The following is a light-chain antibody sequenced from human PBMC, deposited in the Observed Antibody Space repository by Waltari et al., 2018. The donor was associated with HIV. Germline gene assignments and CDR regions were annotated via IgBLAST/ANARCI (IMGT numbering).Light chain of an antibody. V-gene: IGKV3-20*01. Sequence: ELVLTQSPGTLSLSPGECATLSCKASEAISSSHLAWYQLKPRQAPRLLIYGASVRATDVPDRFSGRAFGADFTLAITRLEPDDFAVYFCHQYDALPETFGQGT. CDR2: GAS. CDR1: EAISSSH. CDR3: HQYDALPET. J-gene: IGKJ1*01.